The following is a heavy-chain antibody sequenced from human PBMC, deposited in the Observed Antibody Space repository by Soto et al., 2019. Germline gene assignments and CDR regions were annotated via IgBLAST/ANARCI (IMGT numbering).Heavy chain of an antibody. CDR1: GVTFNSDA. Sequence: EVQLLESGGVLVQPGGSLRLSCAASGVTFNSDAMSWVRQAPGKGLEWVSAISGRGGSTYYADSVKGRFTISGDNSKNPQYLQLNSLRAEDTAVHYGAKTVGRIAARLFDYWGQGTLVTVSS. J-gene: IGHJ4*02. V-gene: IGHV3-23*01. D-gene: IGHD6-6*01. CDR2: ISGRGGST. CDR3: AKTVGRIAARLFDY.